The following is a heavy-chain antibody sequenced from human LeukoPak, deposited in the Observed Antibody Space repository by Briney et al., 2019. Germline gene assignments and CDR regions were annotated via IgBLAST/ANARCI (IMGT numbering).Heavy chain of an antibody. Sequence: GGSLRLSCEASGFIFGSFSMTWVRQAPGKGLEWVSGISSNGDSTYYADSVKGRLTTSRDNSTNTLYLQMNSQRADDTAVYYCARGMQYYDFWSGVQGAFDIWGQGTMVTVSS. V-gene: IGHV3-23*01. D-gene: IGHD3-3*01. CDR3: ARGMQYYDFWSGVQGAFDI. J-gene: IGHJ3*02. CDR1: GFIFGSFS. CDR2: ISSNGDST.